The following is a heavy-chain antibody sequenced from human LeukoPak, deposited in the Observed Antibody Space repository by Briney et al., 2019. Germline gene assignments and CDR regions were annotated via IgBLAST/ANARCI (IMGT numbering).Heavy chain of an antibody. CDR3: ARPGYSSSPGTHPYYMDV. Sequence: GESLKISCKGSGYSFTSYWIGWARHMSGKGLEWRGIIYPGDSDTRYTPSFQGQVTISADKSTSPGYLQWSSLQASDTAMYYCARPGYSSSPGTHPYYMDVWGKGTTVTVSS. CDR1: GYSFTSYW. J-gene: IGHJ6*03. CDR2: IYPGDSDT. V-gene: IGHV5-51*01. D-gene: IGHD6-13*01.